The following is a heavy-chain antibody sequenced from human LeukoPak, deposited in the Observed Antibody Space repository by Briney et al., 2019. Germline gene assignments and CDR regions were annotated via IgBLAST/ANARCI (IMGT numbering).Heavy chain of an antibody. J-gene: IGHJ4*02. CDR3: ARGRDRSKTGDH. V-gene: IGHV4-34*01. CDR2: IHPSEGF. D-gene: IGHD5-24*01. Sequence: PSETLSLTCDVYGGSCDDYHCSWIRQPPGKGLEWIGEIHPSEGFYYNSSLVSRVTISIDPSKTHFSLRLASVTAADTAFYYCARGRDRSKTGDHWGQGSLVTVSS. CDR1: GGSCDDYH.